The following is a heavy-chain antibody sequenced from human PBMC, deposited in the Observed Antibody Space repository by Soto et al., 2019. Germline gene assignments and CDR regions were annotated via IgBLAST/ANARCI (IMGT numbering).Heavy chain of an antibody. CDR2: IWYDGSNK. Sequence: ESGGGVVQPGRSLRLSCAASGFTFSSYGMHWVRQAPGKGLEWVAVIWYDGSNKYYADSVKGRFTISRDNSKNTLYLQMNSLRAEDTAVYYCARDLGELSLYFDYWGQGTLVTVSS. CDR3: ARDLGELSLYFDY. J-gene: IGHJ4*02. CDR1: GFTFSSYG. D-gene: IGHD3-16*02. V-gene: IGHV3-33*01.